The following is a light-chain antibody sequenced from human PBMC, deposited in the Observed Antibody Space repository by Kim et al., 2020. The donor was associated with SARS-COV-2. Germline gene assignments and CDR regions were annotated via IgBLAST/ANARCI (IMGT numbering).Light chain of an antibody. J-gene: IGLJ3*02. CDR2: TNN. Sequence: QSELTQPPSASGTPGQRVTISCSGSSSNIGRNSVNWYQHLPGTAPKLLLYTNNQRPSGVPDRVSGSKSGTSASLDISGLQSDDGADYYCSAWDGSLNGWVFGGGTQLTVL. CDR3: SAWDGSLNGWV. CDR1: SSNIGRNS. V-gene: IGLV1-44*01.